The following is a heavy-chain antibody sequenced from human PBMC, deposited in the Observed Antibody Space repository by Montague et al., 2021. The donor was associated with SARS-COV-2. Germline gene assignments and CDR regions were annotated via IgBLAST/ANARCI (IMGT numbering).Heavy chain of an antibody. Sequence: SETLSLTCTVSGGSINHYLSWIRQPPGKGLEWIGYTYYDGSSNYNPSLRSRVTISMQTSRNQVSLRLSSVTAADTALYYCARSQWHNWYFDLWGRGTLVTVSS. J-gene: IGHJ2*01. CDR1: GGSINHY. CDR3: ARSQWHNWYFDL. V-gene: IGHV4-59*11. D-gene: IGHD2-8*01. CDR2: TYYDGSS.